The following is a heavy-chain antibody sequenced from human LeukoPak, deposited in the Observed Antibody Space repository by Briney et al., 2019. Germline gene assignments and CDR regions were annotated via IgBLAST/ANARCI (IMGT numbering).Heavy chain of an antibody. D-gene: IGHD3-10*01. CDR3: APFTMVRGAAFDY. J-gene: IGHJ4*02. V-gene: IGHV3-23*01. CDR2: ISGSGGST. CDR1: GFTFSSYA. Sequence: GGSLRLSCAASGFTFSSYAMSWVRQAPGKGLEWVSAISGSGGSTYYADSVKGRFTISRDNSKNTLYLQMNSLRAEDTAVYYCAPFTMVRGAAFDYWGQGTLVTVSS.